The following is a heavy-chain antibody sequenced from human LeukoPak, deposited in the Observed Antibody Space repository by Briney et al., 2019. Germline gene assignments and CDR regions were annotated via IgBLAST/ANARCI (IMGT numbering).Heavy chain of an antibody. J-gene: IGHJ4*02. V-gene: IGHV3-74*01. Sequence: GWSLRLSCAASLFTFSSLWMHWVRQAPGKGRVWVLRINSVGSSTSYADSVKGRFTISRHNSNNTLYPQMNSLRAEDTAVYYCARVRPWVFDYWGQGTLVTVSS. CDR2: INSVGSST. CDR1: LFTFSSLW. CDR3: ARVRPWVFDY.